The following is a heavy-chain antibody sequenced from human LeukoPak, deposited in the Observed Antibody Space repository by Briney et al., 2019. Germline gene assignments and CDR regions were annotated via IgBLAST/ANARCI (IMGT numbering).Heavy chain of an antibody. Sequence: GGPLRLSSTAPGFTFGDYLMTWFGQAPGKGLEWIGFISGGTTEYAASVKGRFTISRDDSTSIAYLQMNSLTTEDTAVYYCSRGSGWLSVYWGQGTLVTVSS. V-gene: IGHV3-49*03. J-gene: IGHJ4*02. CDR1: GFTFGDYL. CDR2: ISGGTT. D-gene: IGHD6-19*01. CDR3: SRGSGWLSVY.